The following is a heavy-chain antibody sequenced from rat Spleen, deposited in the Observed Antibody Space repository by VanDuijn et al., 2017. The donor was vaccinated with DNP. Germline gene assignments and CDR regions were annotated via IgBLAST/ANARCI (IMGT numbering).Heavy chain of an antibody. CDR1: GFTFSDYN. CDR3: ASLNNYNWFAY. D-gene: IGHD1-10*01. CDR2: ISYDGSST. J-gene: IGHJ3*01. V-gene: IGHV5-7*01. Sequence: EVQLVESGGGLVQPGRSLKLSCAASGFTFSDYNMAWVRQAPKKGLEWVATISYDGSSTYYRDSVKGRFTISRDNAKSTLYLQMDSLRSEETATYYCASLNNYNWFAYWGQGTLVTVSS.